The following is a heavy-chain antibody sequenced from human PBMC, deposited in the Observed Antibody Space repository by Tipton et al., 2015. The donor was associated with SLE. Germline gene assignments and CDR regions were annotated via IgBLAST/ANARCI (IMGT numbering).Heavy chain of an antibody. Sequence: GSTNYNPSLKSRLTMSVDTSKNQFSLKLSSVTAADTAVYYCARDGWLQLFDYWGQGTLVTVSP. D-gene: IGHD5-18*01. J-gene: IGHJ4*02. V-gene: IGHV4-34*01. CDR3: ARDGWLQLFDY. CDR2: GST.